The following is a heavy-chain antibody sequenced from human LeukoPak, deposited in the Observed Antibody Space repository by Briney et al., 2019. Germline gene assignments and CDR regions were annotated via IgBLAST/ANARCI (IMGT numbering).Heavy chain of an antibody. J-gene: IGHJ5*02. CDR1: GFTFSSYA. CDR3: AKDVRFLEWSLHNWFDP. CDR2: ISGSGGST. V-gene: IGHV3-23*01. D-gene: IGHD3-3*01. Sequence: PGGSLRLSCAASGFTFSSYAMSWVRQAPGKGLEWVSAISGSGGSTYYADSVKGRFTISRDNSKNTLYLQMNSLRAEDTAVYYCAKDVRFLEWSLHNWFDPWGQGTLVTVSS.